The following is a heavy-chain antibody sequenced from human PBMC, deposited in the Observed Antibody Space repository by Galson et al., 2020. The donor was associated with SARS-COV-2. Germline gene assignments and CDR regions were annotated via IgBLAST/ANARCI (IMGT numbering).Heavy chain of an antibody. Sequence: ASETLSLTCTVSGGSISSGGYYWSWIRQHPGKGLEWIGYIYYSGSTYYNPSLKSRVTISVDTSKNQFSLKLSSVTAADTAVYYCARGTGDRWYYFDYWGQGTLVTVSS. D-gene: IGHD7-27*01. CDR1: GGSISSGGYY. V-gene: IGHV4-31*03. CDR2: IYYSGST. J-gene: IGHJ4*02. CDR3: ARGTGDRWYYFDY.